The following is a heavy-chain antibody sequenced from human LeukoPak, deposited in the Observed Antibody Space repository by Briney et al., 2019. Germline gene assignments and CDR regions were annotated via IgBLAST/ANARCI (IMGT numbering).Heavy chain of an antibody. CDR2: TYPGDSDT. CDR1: GYSFTSYW. Sequence: GESLKISCKGSGYSFTSYWIGWVRQMPGKGLEWMGITYPGDSDTRYSPSFQGQVTISADKSISTAYLQWSSLKASDTAMYYCARPTSSTYCTGGVCYLVDYWGQGTPVTVSS. V-gene: IGHV5-51*01. J-gene: IGHJ4*02. CDR3: ARPTSSTYCTGGVCYLVDY. D-gene: IGHD2-8*02.